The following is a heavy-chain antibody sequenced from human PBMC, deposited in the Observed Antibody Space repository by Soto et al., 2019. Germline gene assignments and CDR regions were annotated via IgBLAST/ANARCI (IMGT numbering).Heavy chain of an antibody. J-gene: IGHJ4*02. CDR3: ARWDGYGDV. V-gene: IGHV3-23*01. D-gene: IGHD4-17*01. Sequence: PGGSLRLSCAASGFSFSTYSMAWVRQTPGKGLAWVSGLSGGGSNTFYADSVQGRFTISVDNSKNTVYLQMNSLRVEDTAVYYCARWDGYGDVWSQGTLVPVSS. CDR2: LSGGGSNT. CDR1: GFSFSTYS.